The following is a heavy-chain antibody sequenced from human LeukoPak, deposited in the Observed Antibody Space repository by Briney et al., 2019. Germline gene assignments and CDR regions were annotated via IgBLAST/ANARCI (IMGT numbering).Heavy chain of an antibody. CDR1: GFTFSSYA. D-gene: IGHD6-19*01. CDR3: AKDLGFYSSGPFDH. V-gene: IGHV3-23*01. CDR2: ISGSGGST. J-gene: IGHJ4*02. Sequence: GGSLRLSCAASGFTFSSYAMSWVRQGPGKGLEWVSVISGSGGSTYNADSVKGRFTISRDNSKNTLYLQMNSLRAEDTAVYYCAKDLGFYSSGPFDHWGQGTLVTVSS.